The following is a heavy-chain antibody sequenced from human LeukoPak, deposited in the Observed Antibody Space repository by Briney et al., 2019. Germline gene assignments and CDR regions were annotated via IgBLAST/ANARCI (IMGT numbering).Heavy chain of an antibody. CDR1: GFTFSSYW. CDR3: AKSWGEYYDYVWAGDY. V-gene: IGHV3-74*01. D-gene: IGHD3-16*01. J-gene: IGHJ4*02. Sequence: GGSLRLSCAASGFTFSSYWMHWVRQAPGKGLVWVSRINSDGSSTSYADSVKGRFTISRDNSKNTLYLQMNSLRAEDTAVYYCAKSWGEYYDYVWAGDYWGQGTLVTVSS. CDR2: INSDGSST.